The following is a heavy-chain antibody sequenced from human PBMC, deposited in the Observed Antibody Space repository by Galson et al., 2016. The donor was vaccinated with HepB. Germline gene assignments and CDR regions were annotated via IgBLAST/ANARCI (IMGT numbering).Heavy chain of an antibody. Sequence: SLRLSCAASGFTFSHAWMSWVRQAPGKGLELVGRMKSKTDGGTTDFAVPVKGRFTISRDDSKDTLYLHMYGLKTEDTAVYYCTTDLFGSLTGYYPMIYWGQGTLVTVSS. CDR2: MKSKTDGGTT. J-gene: IGHJ4*02. V-gene: IGHV3-15*01. D-gene: IGHD3-9*01. CDR1: GFTFSHAW. CDR3: TTDLFGSLTGYYPMIY.